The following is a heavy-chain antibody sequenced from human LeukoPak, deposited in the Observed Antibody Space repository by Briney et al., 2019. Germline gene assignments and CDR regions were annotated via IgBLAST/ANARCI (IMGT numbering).Heavy chain of an antibody. J-gene: IGHJ4*02. D-gene: IGHD1-26*01. CDR1: GYTFTSYA. Sequence: ASVKVSCKASGYTFTSYAMHWVRQAPGQRLEWMGWINAGNGNTKYSQKFQGRVTITGDTSASTAYMELSSLRSEDTAVYYCARGVVGATYYFDYWGQGTLVTVSS. V-gene: IGHV1-3*01. CDR3: ARGVVGATYYFDY. CDR2: INAGNGNT.